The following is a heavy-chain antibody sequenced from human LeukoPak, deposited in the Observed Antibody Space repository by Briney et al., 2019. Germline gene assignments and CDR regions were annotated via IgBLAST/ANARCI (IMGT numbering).Heavy chain of an antibody. CDR2: IYTSGST. V-gene: IGHV4-61*09. CDR3: ARRGHGSCYGMNWFDP. D-gene: IGHD2-15*01. J-gene: IGHJ5*02. CDR1: GGSISSGGYY. Sequence: TSQTLSLTCTVSGGSISSGGYYWSWIRQPAGKGLEWIGHIYTSGSTNYNPSFKSRVTISVDTSKNQFSLKLSSVTAADTAVYYCARRGHGSCYGMNWFDPWGQGTLVTVSS.